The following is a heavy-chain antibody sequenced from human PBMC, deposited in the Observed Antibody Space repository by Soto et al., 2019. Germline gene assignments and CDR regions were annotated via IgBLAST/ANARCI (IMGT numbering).Heavy chain of an antibody. V-gene: IGHV3-33*01. Sequence: GGSLRLSCAASGFTFSSYGMHWVRQAPGKGLEWVAVIWYDGSNKYYADSVKGRFTISRDNSKNTLYLQMNSLRAEDTAVYYCARDGIAAAAYGMDVWGQGTTVTVSS. CDR3: ARDGIAAAAYGMDV. J-gene: IGHJ6*02. CDR2: IWYDGSNK. CDR1: GFTFSSYG. D-gene: IGHD6-13*01.